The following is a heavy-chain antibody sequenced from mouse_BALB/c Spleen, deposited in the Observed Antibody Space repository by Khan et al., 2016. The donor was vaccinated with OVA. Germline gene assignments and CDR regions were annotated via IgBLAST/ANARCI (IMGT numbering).Heavy chain of an antibody. CDR3: ARGNYYGYAMDY. CDR2: ISYSGST. V-gene: IGHV3-2*02. J-gene: IGHJ4*01. Sequence: EVKLEESGPGLVKPSQSLSLTCTVTGYSITSNYAWNWIRKFPGNKLEWMGYISYSGSTNYNPSLKSRISITRDTSKNQFFLQLNSVTTEDTATYYCARGNYYGYAMDYWGQGTSITVSS. CDR1: GYSITSNYA. D-gene: IGHD1-1*01.